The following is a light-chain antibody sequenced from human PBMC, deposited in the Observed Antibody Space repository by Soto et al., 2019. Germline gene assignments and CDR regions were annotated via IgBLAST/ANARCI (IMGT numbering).Light chain of an antibody. CDR1: QSISTW. CDR2: DAS. Sequence: DIQMTQSPSTLSASIGDRVTITCRASQSISTWLAWYQQKPGKAPKLLIYDASSLESGVPSRFRGSGSGTDFSLIISSLQPDDFATYHCQQYNTHRWTFGQGTKVDIK. V-gene: IGKV1-5*01. CDR3: QQYNTHRWT. J-gene: IGKJ1*01.